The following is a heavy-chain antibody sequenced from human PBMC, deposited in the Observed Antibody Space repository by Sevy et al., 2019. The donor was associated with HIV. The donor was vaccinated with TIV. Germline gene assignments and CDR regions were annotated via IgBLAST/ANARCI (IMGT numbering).Heavy chain of an antibody. J-gene: IGHJ4*02. CDR2: ISGSGGST. D-gene: IGHD3-22*01. V-gene: IGHV3-23*01. Sequence: GGSLRLSCAASGFTFSSYAMSWVRQAPEKGLEWVSAISGSGGSTYYADSVKGRFTISRDNSKNTLYLQMNSLRAEDTAVYYCAKAVYYYDSSGYYFEYFDYWGQGTLVTVSS. CDR1: GFTFSSYA. CDR3: AKAVYYYDSSGYYFEYFDY.